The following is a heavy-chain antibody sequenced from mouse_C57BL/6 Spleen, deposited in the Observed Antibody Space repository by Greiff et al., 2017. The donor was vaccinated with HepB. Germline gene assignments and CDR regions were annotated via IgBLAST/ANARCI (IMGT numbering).Heavy chain of an antibody. V-gene: IGHV5-4*01. Sequence: EVQRVESGGGLVKPGGSLKLSCAASGFTFSSYAMSWVRQTPEKRLEWVATISDGGSYTYYPDNVKGRFTISRDNAKNNLYLQMSHLKSEDTAMYYCARIYYDYDKYFDVWGTGTTVTVSS. D-gene: IGHD2-4*01. CDR3: ARIYYDYDKYFDV. J-gene: IGHJ1*03. CDR1: GFTFSSYA. CDR2: ISDGGSYT.